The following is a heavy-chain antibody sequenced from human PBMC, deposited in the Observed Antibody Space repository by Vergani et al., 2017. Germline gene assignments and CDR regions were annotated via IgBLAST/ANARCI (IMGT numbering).Heavy chain of an antibody. CDR2: ISSSSSYI. V-gene: IGHV3-21*01. CDR1: GFTFSRYS. J-gene: IGHJ4*02. D-gene: IGHD5-24*01. CDR3: ARSRDGYNFDIDY. Sequence: EVQLVESGGGLVKPGGSLRLSCAASGFTFSRYSMNWVRQAPGKGLEWVSSISSSSSYIYYADSVKGRFTISRDNAKNSLYLQMNSLRAEDTAVYYCARSRDGYNFDIDYWGQGTLVTVSS.